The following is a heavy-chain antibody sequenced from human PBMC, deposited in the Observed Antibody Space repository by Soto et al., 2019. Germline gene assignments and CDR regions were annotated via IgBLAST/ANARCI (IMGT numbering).Heavy chain of an antibody. CDR3: AHAYGGRSLY. J-gene: IGHJ4*02. D-gene: IGHD1-26*01. CDR2: IYWDDSK. CDR1: GFSLTTDRVG. Sequence: KESGPTLVKPTQTLTLTCPFSGFSLTTDRVGVGWIRQPPGEALEWLAVIYWDDSKTYRPSLESRLTITKDTSKNQVALTMTNMASLDTATYYCAHAYGGRSLYWGQGTLVTVSS. V-gene: IGHV2-5*02.